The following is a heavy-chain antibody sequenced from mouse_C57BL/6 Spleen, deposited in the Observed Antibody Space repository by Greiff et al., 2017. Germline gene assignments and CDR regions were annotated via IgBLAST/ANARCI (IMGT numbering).Heavy chain of an antibody. CDR3: TDYYGSSYNY. V-gene: IGHV1-15*01. J-gene: IGHJ2*01. Sequence: VQLQQSGAELVRPGASVTLSCKASGYTFTGYEMHWVKQTPVHGLEWIGTIDPETGGTAYNQKFKGKATLTADKSSSTAYMELRSLTSEDSAVYYCTDYYGSSYNYWGQGTTLTVSS. CDR2: IDPETGGT. CDR1: GYTFTGYE. D-gene: IGHD1-1*01.